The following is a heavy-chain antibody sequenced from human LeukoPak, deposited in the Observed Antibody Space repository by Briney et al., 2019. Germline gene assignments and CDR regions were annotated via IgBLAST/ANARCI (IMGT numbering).Heavy chain of an antibody. CDR1: GFTVTKCA. Sequence: GGSLRLSWVASGFTVTKCAMRWVRHARGEGRGWVAIITATGDNAYYADSVKGRFTISRDNYRNTVYMQMDSLRAEDTAIYYCAKDRQQWLVRDLGYWGQGTLVTVSS. CDR3: AKDRQQWLVRDLGY. CDR2: ITATGDNA. J-gene: IGHJ4*02. V-gene: IGHV3-23*01. D-gene: IGHD6-19*01.